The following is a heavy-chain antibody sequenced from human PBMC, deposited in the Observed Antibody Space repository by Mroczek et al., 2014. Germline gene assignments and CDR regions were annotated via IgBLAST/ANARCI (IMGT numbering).Heavy chain of an antibody. D-gene: IGHD6-6*01. V-gene: IGHV4-61*02. CDR1: GASISSGGYY. J-gene: IGHJ6*03. CDR2: IYSSGTT. Sequence: QVQLQQWGPGLMKPSQMLSLTCSVSGASISSGGYYWSWIRQPAGSGLQWIGRIYSSGTTNYNFSFKGRVTMSVDTSRNQFSLRMSPLTAADTAIYYCARGPGRGSRSSLQLSQSLYMDVWGKGTTVTVSS. CDR3: ARGPGRGSRSSLQLSQSLYMDV.